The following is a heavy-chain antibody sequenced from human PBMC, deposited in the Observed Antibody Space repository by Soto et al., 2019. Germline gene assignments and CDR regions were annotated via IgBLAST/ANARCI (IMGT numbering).Heavy chain of an antibody. J-gene: IGHJ6*02. D-gene: IGHD5-18*01. CDR3: VSQSVRYSYGTYHYYGMDV. CDR2: IYPGDSDT. Sequence: GESLKISCKGSGYSFTSYWIGWVRQMPGKGLEWMGIIYPGDSDTRYSPSFQGQVTISADKSISTAYLQWSSLKASDTAMYYCVSQSVRYSYGTYHYYGMDVWGQGTTVTVSS. CDR1: GYSFTSYW. V-gene: IGHV5-51*01.